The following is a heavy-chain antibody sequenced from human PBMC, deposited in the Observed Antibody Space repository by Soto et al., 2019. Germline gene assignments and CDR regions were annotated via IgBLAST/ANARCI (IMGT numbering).Heavy chain of an antibody. V-gene: IGHV3-30*18. CDR1: GFTFSSYG. Sequence: QVQLVESGGGVVQPGRSLRLSCAASGFTFSSYGMNWVRQAPGKGLEWVAVISYDGSNKYYADSVKGRFTISRDSSKNMLDLQMNSLRAEDTAVYYCAKEDSGSWHYYYGMDVWGQGTTVTVSS. CDR2: ISYDGSNK. D-gene: IGHD6-13*01. J-gene: IGHJ6*02. CDR3: AKEDSGSWHYYYGMDV.